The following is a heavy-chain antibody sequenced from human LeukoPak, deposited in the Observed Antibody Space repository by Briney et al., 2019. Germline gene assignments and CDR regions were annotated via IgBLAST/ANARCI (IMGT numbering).Heavy chain of an antibody. CDR2: IYYSGST. V-gene: IGHV4-39*07. J-gene: IGHJ6*03. Sequence: SETLSLTCTVSGGSISSSSYYWGWIRQPPGNGLEWIGSIYYSGSTYYNPSLKSRVTISVDTSKNQFSLKLGSVTAADTAVYYCVRDRVLWYYYYYMDVWGKGTTVTVSS. CDR3: VRDRVLWYYYYYMDV. CDR1: GGSISSSSYY.